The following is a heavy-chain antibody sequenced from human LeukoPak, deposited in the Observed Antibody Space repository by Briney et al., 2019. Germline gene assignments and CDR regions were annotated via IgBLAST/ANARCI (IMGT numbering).Heavy chain of an antibody. D-gene: IGHD1-26*01. V-gene: IGHV3-23*01. Sequence: GGSLRLSCAASGFTFSSYAMSWVRQAPGKGLEWVSSISGSGGSAFYADSVKGRSTISRDNSKNTLYLQMNSLRAEDTALYYCAKVNSGSYLFYFDYWGQGTLVTVSS. CDR2: ISGSGGSA. CDR1: GFTFSSYA. CDR3: AKVNSGSYLFYFDY. J-gene: IGHJ4*02.